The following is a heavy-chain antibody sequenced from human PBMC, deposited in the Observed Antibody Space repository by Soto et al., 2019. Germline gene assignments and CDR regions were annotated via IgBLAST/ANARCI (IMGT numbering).Heavy chain of an antibody. CDR1: GGSFSGYY. V-gene: IGHV4-34*01. Sequence: SETLSLTCAVYGGSFSGYYWSWIRQPPGKGLEWIGEINHSGSTNYNPSLKSRVTISVDTSKNQFSLKLSSVTAADTAVYYCARGHYDFWSGYYIREYFDYWGQGTLGTVAS. CDR2: INHSGST. CDR3: ARGHYDFWSGYYIREYFDY. J-gene: IGHJ4*02. D-gene: IGHD3-3*01.